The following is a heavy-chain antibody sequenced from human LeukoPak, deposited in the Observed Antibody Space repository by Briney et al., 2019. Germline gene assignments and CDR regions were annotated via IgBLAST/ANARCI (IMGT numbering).Heavy chain of an antibody. D-gene: IGHD3-3*01. V-gene: IGHV3-48*03. CDR1: GFTFSSYE. Sequence: GGSLRLSCAASGFTFSSYEMNWVRQAPGKGLEWVSYISSSGSAFSYADSVKGRFTIARDNAKNSVYLEMNSLRADDTAVYYCARSARLMKGVVEVTALDDWGQGTLVTVSS. CDR3: ARSARLMKGVVEVTALDD. CDR2: ISSSGSAF. J-gene: IGHJ4*02.